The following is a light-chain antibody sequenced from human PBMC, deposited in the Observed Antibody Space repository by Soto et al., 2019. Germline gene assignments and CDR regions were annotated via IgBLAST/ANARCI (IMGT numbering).Light chain of an antibody. CDR3: AACDDSLRGWV. J-gene: IGLJ3*02. Sequence: QSVLTQPPSASGTPGQRVTISCSGSSSNIGSNYVYWYQQLQGTAPQLLIYTNDQRPSGVPDRFSGSKSGTSASLPISGVRSEDEADYYCAACDDSLRGWVFGGGTKLTVL. CDR2: TND. CDR1: SSNIGSNY. V-gene: IGLV1-47*02.